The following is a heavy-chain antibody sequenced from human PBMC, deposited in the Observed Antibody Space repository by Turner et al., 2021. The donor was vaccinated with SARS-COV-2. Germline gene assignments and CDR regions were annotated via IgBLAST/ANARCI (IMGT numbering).Heavy chain of an antibody. CDR1: GGSISTTHYY. Sequence: QLQLQESGPGVVKPSETLSLTCAVPGGSISTTHYYWGWILQPPGEGLEWIGIVYYSGSTYYNPSLKSRVIISVDTSNNQLSLKLSSVTAADTAVYYCARHFRSAVAAVPFDFWGQGTLVTVSS. CDR3: ARHFRSAVAAVPFDF. V-gene: IGHV4-39*01. D-gene: IGHD6-19*01. J-gene: IGHJ4*02. CDR2: VYYSGST.